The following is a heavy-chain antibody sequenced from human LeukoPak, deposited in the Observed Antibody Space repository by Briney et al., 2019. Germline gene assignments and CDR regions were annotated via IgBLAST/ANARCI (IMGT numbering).Heavy chain of an antibody. J-gene: IGHJ4*02. CDR3: ARGWGIAAAGNDY. Sequence: ASVKVSCKTSGDTYATHLVSWVRQAPGQGLEWMGWISPSNSHTSTAQKFQGRLTMTTDTSTNTVFMELRSLRSDDTAVYYCARGWGIAAAGNDYWGQGTLVTVSS. D-gene: IGHD6-13*01. CDR2: ISPSNSHT. CDR1: GDTYATHL. V-gene: IGHV1-18*01.